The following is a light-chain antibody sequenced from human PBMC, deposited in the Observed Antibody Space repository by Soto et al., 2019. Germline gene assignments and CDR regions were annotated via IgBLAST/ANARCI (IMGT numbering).Light chain of an antibody. CDR2: DVR. CDR3: SSYTSRSTLV. V-gene: IGLV2-14*03. CDR1: SSDIGGYPY. J-gene: IGLJ1*01. Sequence: QSALTQPASVSGSPGQSITISCTGTSSDIGGYPYVSWYQQQPGEAPKLMIYDVRYRPSGVSDRFSGSKSGNTASLTISGLQAEDEADYYCSSYTSRSTLVFGTGTKVTVL.